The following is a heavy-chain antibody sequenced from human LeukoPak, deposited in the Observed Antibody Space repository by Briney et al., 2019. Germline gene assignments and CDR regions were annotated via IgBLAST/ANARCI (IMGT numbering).Heavy chain of an antibody. J-gene: IGHJ5*02. V-gene: IGHV4-59*08. D-gene: IGHD6-19*01. CDR2: IYYSGST. Sequence: PSETLSLTCTVSGGSISSYYWSWIRQPPGKGLEWIGYIYYSGSTNYNPSLKSRVTISVDTSKNQFSLKLSSVTAADTAVYYCARQGSHGAVAGTWGQGTLVTVSS. CDR1: GGSISSYY. CDR3: ARQGSHGAVAGT.